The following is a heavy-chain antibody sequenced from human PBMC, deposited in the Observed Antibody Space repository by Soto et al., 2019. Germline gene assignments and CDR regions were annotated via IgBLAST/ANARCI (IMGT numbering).Heavy chain of an antibody. Sequence: ASVKVSCKASGYTFTSYAMHWVRQAPGQGLEWMGWINAGNGNTKYSQKFQGRVTITRDTSASTAYMELSSLRSEDTAVYYCARERATTMIVVVITATDAFDIWGQGTMVTVSS. J-gene: IGHJ3*02. V-gene: IGHV1-3*01. CDR3: ARERATTMIVVVITATDAFDI. CDR1: GYTFTSYA. CDR2: INAGNGNT. D-gene: IGHD3-22*01.